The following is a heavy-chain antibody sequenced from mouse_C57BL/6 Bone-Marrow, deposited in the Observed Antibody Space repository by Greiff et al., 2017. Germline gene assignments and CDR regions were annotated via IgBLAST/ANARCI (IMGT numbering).Heavy chain of an antibody. CDR2: IDPENGDT. Sequence: VQLKESGAELVRPGASVKLSCTASGFNIKDDYMHWVKQRPEQGLEWIGWIDPENGDTEYASKFQGKATITVDTPSNTASLQLSSLTSEDTAVYYCTTNGGYWGQGTTLTVSS. V-gene: IGHV14-4*01. CDR3: TTNGGY. CDR1: GFNIKDDY. J-gene: IGHJ2*01.